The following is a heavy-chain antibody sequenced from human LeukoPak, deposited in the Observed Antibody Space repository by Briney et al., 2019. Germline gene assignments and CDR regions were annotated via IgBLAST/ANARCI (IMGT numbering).Heavy chain of an antibody. D-gene: IGHD3-22*01. CDR3: AKDRSYYYDSSGYYLDAFDI. CDR2: ISGSGGST. CDR1: GFTFSSYE. J-gene: IGHJ3*02. V-gene: IGHV3-23*01. Sequence: GGSLRLSCAASGFTFSSYEMNWVRQAPGKGLEWVSAISGSGGSTYYADSVKGRFTISRDNSKNTLYLQMNSLRAEDTAVYYCAKDRSYYYDSSGYYLDAFDIWGQGTMVTVSS.